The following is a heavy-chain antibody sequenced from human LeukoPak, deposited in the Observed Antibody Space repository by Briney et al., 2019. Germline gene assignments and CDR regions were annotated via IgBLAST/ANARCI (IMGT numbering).Heavy chain of an antibody. CDR2: IYHSGST. D-gene: IGHD2-15*01. V-gene: IGHV4-30-4*01. Sequence: SQTLSLTCTVSGGSINSGDFFWNWIRQPPGKGLEWIGYIYHSGSTYYKPSLKSRVTISIDTSKNQFSLKLSSVTAADTAVYYCARHLGPGWHAMDVWGQGTTVTVSS. CDR3: ARHLGPGWHAMDV. J-gene: IGHJ6*02. CDR1: GGSINSGDFF.